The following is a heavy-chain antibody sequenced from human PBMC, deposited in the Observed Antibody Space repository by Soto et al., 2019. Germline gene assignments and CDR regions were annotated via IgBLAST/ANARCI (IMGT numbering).Heavy chain of an antibody. D-gene: IGHD6-19*01. Sequence: TLSLTCAISGDSVSSNSAAWNWIRQSPSRSLEWLGRTYYRSKWYNDYAVSVKSRITINPDTSKNQFSLQLNSVTPEDTAVYYCARDSGYSSGWYRENWFDPWGQGTLVTVSS. J-gene: IGHJ5*02. V-gene: IGHV6-1*01. CDR3: ARDSGYSSGWYRENWFDP. CDR2: TYYRSKWYN. CDR1: GDSVSSNSAA.